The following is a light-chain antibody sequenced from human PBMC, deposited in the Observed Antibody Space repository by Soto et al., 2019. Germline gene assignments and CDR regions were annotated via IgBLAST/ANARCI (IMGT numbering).Light chain of an antibody. CDR1: QSVSRN. CDR3: QHYNNWPPLT. Sequence: EIVITQSPATLSVSPGEGATLSCRASQSVSRNLAWYQQKPGQAPRLLIYGASTRATGIPARFSGGGSGTEFTLTITSLQSEDFAVYYCQHYNNWPPLTFGQGTRLEIK. CDR2: GAS. J-gene: IGKJ5*01. V-gene: IGKV3-15*01.